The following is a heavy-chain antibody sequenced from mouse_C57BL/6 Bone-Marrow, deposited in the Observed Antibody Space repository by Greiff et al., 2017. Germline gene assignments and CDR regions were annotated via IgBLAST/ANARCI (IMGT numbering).Heavy chain of an antibody. CDR1: GYTFTDYE. CDR2: IDPETGGT. D-gene: IGHD2-12*01. CDR3: TRSGERRD. J-gene: IGHJ3*01. V-gene: IGHV1-15*01. Sequence: VQLQQSGAELVRPGASVTLSCKASGYTFTDYEMHWVKQTPVHGLEWIGAIDPETGGTAYNQKFKGKAILTADKSSSTAYMELRSLTSEDSAVYYCTRSGERRDWGQGTLVTVSA.